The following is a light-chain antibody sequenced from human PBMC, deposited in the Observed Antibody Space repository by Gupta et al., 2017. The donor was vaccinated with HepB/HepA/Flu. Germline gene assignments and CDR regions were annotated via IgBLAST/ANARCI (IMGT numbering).Light chain of an antibody. J-gene: IGKJ2*01. CDR3: QQDDSSPRT. V-gene: IGKV3-20*01. CDR2: GAS. Sequence: EIVLTQSPGTLSLSPGERATLSCRASQSVSSSYLAWYQQKPGQAPRLLIYGASSRATGIPDRFSGSGSGTDFTLTISRLEPEDFAVYYCQQDDSSPRTFGQGTKLEIK. CDR1: QSVSSSY.